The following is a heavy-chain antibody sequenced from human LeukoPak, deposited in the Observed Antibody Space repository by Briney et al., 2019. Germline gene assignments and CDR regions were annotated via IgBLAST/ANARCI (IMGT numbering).Heavy chain of an antibody. CDR1: GFTFSSYA. Sequence: PGGSLRLSCAASGFTFSSYAMHWVRQAPGKGLEWVAVISYDGSNKYYADSVKGRFTISRDNSKNTLYLQMNSLRAEDTAVYYCARDSASGWVVPAYPDYWGQGTLVTVSS. D-gene: IGHD2-2*01. CDR2: ISYDGSNK. J-gene: IGHJ4*02. CDR3: ARDSASGWVVPAYPDY. V-gene: IGHV3-30*04.